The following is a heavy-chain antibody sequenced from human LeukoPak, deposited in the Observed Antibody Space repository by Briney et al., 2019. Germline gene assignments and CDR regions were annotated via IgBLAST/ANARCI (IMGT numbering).Heavy chain of an antibody. CDR2: IYYSGST. CDR3: ARTKRVIPQRSSGSYYYMDV. CDR1: GGSISSYY. Sequence: SETLSLTCTVSGGSISSYYWSWIRQPPGKGLEWIGYIYYSGSTNYNPSLKSRVTISVDTSKNQFSLKLSSVTAADTAVYYCARTKRVIPQRSSGSYYYMDVWGKGTTVTVSS. D-gene: IGHD6-19*01. J-gene: IGHJ6*03. V-gene: IGHV4-59*08.